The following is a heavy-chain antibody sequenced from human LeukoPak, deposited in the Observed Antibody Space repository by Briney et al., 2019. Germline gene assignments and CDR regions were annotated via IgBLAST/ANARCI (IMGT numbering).Heavy chain of an antibody. J-gene: IGHJ4*02. D-gene: IGHD2/OR15-2a*01. CDR1: GFTFSSYE. Sequence: GGSLRLSCAASGFTFSSYEMNWVRQAPGKGLEWVSYISSSGSTICYADSVKGRFTISRDNSKNTLYLQMNSLRAGDTAVYYCATSGLSRFGFWGQGTLVTVSS. CDR3: ATSGLSRFGF. CDR2: ISSSGSTI. V-gene: IGHV3-48*03.